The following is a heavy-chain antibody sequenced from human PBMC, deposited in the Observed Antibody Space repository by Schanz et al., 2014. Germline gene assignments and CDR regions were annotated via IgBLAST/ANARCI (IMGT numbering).Heavy chain of an antibody. D-gene: IGHD6-13*01. V-gene: IGHV3-23*04. CDR1: GFTFSDHY. CDR3: ARLDSSSWYPRY. Sequence: EVQLVEFGGGMVQPGGSLRLSCAASGFTFSDHYMDWVRQAPGQGLEWVSAISGSGGSTYYADSVKGRFTISRDNSKNMLFLQMNSLRVEDTAVYYCARLDSSSWYPRYWGQGTLVTVSS. CDR2: ISGSGGST. J-gene: IGHJ4*02.